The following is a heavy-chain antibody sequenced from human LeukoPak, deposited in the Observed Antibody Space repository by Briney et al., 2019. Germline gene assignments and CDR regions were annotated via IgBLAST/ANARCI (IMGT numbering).Heavy chain of an antibody. CDR1: GFTFSTYW. V-gene: IGHV3-33*08. Sequence: GGSLSLSCAASGFTFSTYWMSWVRQAPGKGLEWVAVIWYDGSNKYYADSVKGRFTISRDNSKNTLYLQMNSLRAEDTAVYYCARDQCSSTSCSQPFDYWGQGTLVTVSS. D-gene: IGHD2-2*01. CDR2: IWYDGSNK. J-gene: IGHJ4*02. CDR3: ARDQCSSTSCSQPFDY.